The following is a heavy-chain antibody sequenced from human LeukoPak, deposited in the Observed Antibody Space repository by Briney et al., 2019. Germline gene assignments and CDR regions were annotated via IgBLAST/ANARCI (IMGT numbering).Heavy chain of an antibody. CDR1: GGSISSGSYY. D-gene: IGHD5-18*01. J-gene: IGHJ4*02. Sequence: TSETLSLTCTVSGGSISSGSYYWSWIRQPAGKGLEWIGRIYTSGSTNYNPSLKSRVTISVDTSKNQFSLKLSSVTAADTAVYYCARDGYSYGYFVDYWGQGTLVTVSS. CDR2: IYTSGST. V-gene: IGHV4-61*02. CDR3: ARDGYSYGYFVDY.